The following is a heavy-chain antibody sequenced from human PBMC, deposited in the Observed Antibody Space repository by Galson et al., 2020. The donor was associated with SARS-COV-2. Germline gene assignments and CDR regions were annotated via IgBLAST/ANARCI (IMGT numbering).Heavy chain of an antibody. CDR2: IGTSGSDI. Sequence: GESPKISRAASGFALSTYSMNWVRQATGKGLEWISSIGTSGSDIYYADSVKGRFTVSRAEAKKSLYLEMNSVRAEDTAVYYCAREAAEGYRWFKFWGQGTLVPVSS. CDR3: AREAAEGYRWFKF. D-gene: IGHD2-15*01. J-gene: IGHJ4*02. CDR1: GFALSTYS. V-gene: IGHV3-21*01.